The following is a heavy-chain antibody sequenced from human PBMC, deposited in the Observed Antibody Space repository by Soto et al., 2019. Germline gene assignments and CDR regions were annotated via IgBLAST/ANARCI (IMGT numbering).Heavy chain of an antibody. J-gene: IGHJ5*02. Sequence: QVQLQESGPGLVKPSETLSLTCTVSGGSISSYYWSWIRQPAGKGLEWIGRIYTSGSTNYNPSLKSRVTMSVDTSKNQFSLKLSSVTAADTAVYYCARDTISSSTHTGWFDPWGQGTLVTVSS. CDR3: ARDTISSSTHTGWFDP. D-gene: IGHD6-13*01. CDR2: IYTSGST. V-gene: IGHV4-4*07. CDR1: GGSISSYY.